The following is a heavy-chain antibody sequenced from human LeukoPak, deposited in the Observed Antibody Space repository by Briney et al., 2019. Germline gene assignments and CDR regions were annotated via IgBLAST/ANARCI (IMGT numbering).Heavy chain of an antibody. Sequence: PSETLSLTCTVSGGSVSSGSYYWSWIRQPPGKGLVWIGYIYYSGSTNYNPSLKSRVTISVDTSKNQFSLKLSSVTAADTAVYYCARGAVRGVIPFDPWGQGTLVTVSS. CDR3: ARGAVRGVIPFDP. CDR1: GGSVSSGSYY. V-gene: IGHV4-61*01. CDR2: IYYSGST. J-gene: IGHJ5*02. D-gene: IGHD3-10*01.